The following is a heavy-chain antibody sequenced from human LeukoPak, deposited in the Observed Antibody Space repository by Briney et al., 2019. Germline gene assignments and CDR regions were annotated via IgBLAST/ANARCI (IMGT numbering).Heavy chain of an antibody. CDR1: GGSISSDY. J-gene: IGHJ3*02. CDR3: ARQGGDAFDI. Sequence: PSETLSLTCTVSGGSISSDYWSWIRRPPGQGLEWIGYIYSSGSTNYNPSLKSRVTISVDTSKTQFSLKLSSVTAADTAVYYCARQGGDAFDIWGQGTMVTVSS. V-gene: IGHV4-59*08. CDR2: IYSSGST.